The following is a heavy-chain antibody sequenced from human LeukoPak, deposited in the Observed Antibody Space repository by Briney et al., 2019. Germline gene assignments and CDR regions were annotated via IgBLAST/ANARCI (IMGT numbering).Heavy chain of an antibody. CDR2: INPNSGGT. CDR1: GYSFTGYY. D-gene: IGHD6-13*01. V-gene: IGHV1-2*02. CDR3: ARIIAAAGDYYYMDV. Sequence: ASVKVSCKASGYSFTGYYMHWVRQAPGQGLEWMGWINPNSGGTNYAQKFQGRVTMTRDTSISTAYMELSRLRSDDTAVYYCARIIAAAGDYYYMDVWGKGTTVTISS. J-gene: IGHJ6*03.